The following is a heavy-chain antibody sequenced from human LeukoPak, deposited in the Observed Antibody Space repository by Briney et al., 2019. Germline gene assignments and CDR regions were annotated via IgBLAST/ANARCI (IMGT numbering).Heavy chain of an antibody. Sequence: GESLKISCKASGYSFANYWIGWVRQMPGKGLEWMGIIWPGDSDARYSPSFQGQVTISVDTSINTAYLQWSSLKASDAAVFYCARTGFNYHSGSYYAFDNWGQGTLVTVSS. V-gene: IGHV5-51*01. CDR2: IWPGDSDA. CDR3: ARTGFNYHSGSYYAFDN. J-gene: IGHJ4*02. CDR1: GYSFANYW. D-gene: IGHD3-10*01.